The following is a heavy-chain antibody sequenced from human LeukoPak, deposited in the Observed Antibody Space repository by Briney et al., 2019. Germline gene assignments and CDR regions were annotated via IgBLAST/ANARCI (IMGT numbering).Heavy chain of an antibody. CDR1: GYTFTSYG. Sequence: ASVKVSCKASGYTFTSYGISWVRQAPGQVLEWMGWISAYNGNTNYAQKLQGRVTMTTDTSTSTAYMELRSLRSDDTAVYYCARDCSSTSCYVVGCFDYWGQETLVTVSS. CDR2: ISAYNGNT. D-gene: IGHD2-2*01. J-gene: IGHJ4*02. CDR3: ARDCSSTSCYVVGCFDY. V-gene: IGHV1-18*01.